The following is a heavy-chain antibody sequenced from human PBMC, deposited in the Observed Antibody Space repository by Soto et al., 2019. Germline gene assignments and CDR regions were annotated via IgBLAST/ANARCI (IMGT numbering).Heavy chain of an antibody. D-gene: IGHD5-18*01. Sequence: RASVKVSCKASGGTFSSYAISWVRQAPGQGLEWMGGIIPIFGTANYAQKFQGRVTITADESTSTAYMELSSLRSEDTAVYYCARERYSYGLPDYYYYGMDVWGQGTTVTVSS. V-gene: IGHV1-69*13. CDR2: IIPIFGTA. CDR3: ARERYSYGLPDYYYYGMDV. J-gene: IGHJ6*02. CDR1: GGTFSSYA.